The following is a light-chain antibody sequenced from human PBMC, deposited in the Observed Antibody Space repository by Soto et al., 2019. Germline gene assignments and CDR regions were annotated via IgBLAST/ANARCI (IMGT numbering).Light chain of an antibody. J-gene: IGKJ4*01. CDR2: GAS. V-gene: IGKV3-15*01. CDR1: QSVSSN. CDR3: QQRSNWFLT. Sequence: EIVMTQSPATLSVSPGERATLSCRASQSVSSNLAWYQQKPGQAPRLLIYGASTRATGIPARFSGSGSGTEFTLTISSLQSEDFAVYYCQQRSNWFLTFGGGTKV.